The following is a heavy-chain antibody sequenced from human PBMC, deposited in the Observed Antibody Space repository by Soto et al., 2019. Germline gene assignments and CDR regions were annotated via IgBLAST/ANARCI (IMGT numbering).Heavy chain of an antibody. Sequence: SETLSLTCTVSGGSISSYYWSWIRQPPGKGLEWIGYIYYSGSTNYNPSLKSRVTISVDTSKNQFSLKLSSVTAADTAVYYCARADYDILTGSGGPFDYWGQGTLVTVSS. CDR3: ARADYDILTGSGGPFDY. J-gene: IGHJ4*02. CDR1: GGSISSYY. V-gene: IGHV4-59*08. D-gene: IGHD3-9*01. CDR2: IYYSGST.